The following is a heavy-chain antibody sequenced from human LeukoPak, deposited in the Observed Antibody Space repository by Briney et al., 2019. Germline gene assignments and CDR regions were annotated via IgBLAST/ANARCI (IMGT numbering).Heavy chain of an antibody. D-gene: IGHD6-19*01. CDR1: GGSISSYY. J-gene: IGHJ6*02. CDR3: ARVPGGGGSGWYFDYYYYGMDV. Sequence: SETLSPTCTVSGGSISSYYWSWIRQPPGKGLEWIGYIYYSGSTNYNPSLKSRVTISVDTSKNQFSLKLSSVTAADTAVYYCARVPGGGGSGWYFDYYYYGMDVWGQGTTVTVSS. V-gene: IGHV4-59*01. CDR2: IYYSGST.